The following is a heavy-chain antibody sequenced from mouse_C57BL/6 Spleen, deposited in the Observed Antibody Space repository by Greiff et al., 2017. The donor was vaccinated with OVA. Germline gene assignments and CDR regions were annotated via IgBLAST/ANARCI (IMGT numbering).Heavy chain of an antibody. J-gene: IGHJ1*03. CDR2: IDPENGDT. CDR3: THYYGSSYGYFDV. V-gene: IGHV14-4*01. D-gene: IGHD1-1*01. Sequence: VAMQQAVAEIVRPGASVKLSCTASGFNIKDDYMHWVKQRPEQGLEWIGWIDPENGDTEYASKFQGKATITADTSSNTAYLQLSSLTSEDTAVYYCTHYYGSSYGYFDVWGTGTTVTVSS. CDR1: GFNIKDDY.